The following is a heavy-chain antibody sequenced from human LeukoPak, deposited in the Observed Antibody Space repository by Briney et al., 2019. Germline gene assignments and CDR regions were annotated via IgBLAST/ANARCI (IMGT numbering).Heavy chain of an antibody. CDR2: IYYSGST. D-gene: IGHD2-15*01. CDR3: ARHLRATDIVVVVAATWFDP. V-gene: IGHV4-39*01. Sequence: SETLSLTCTVSGGSISSSSYYWGWIRQPPGKGLEWIGSIYYSGSTYYNPSLKSRVTISVDTSKNQFSLKLSSVTAADTAVYYCARHLRATDIVVVVAATWFDPWGQGTLVTVSS. CDR1: GGSISSSSYY. J-gene: IGHJ5*02.